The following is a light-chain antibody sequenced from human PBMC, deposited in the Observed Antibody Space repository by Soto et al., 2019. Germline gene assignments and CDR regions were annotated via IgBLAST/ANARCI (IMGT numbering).Light chain of an antibody. V-gene: IGLV2-14*03. CDR1: SSDVGAYNY. CDR3: GSYTTSGSVV. CDR2: DVN. J-gene: IGLJ2*01. Sequence: QSALTQPASVSRSPGQSIAISCIGTSSDVGAYNYVSWYQQHPGKAPKLVIYDVNNRPSGVSNRFSGSKSGNTASLTISGLQAEDEADYYCGSYTTSGSVVFGGGTKLTVL.